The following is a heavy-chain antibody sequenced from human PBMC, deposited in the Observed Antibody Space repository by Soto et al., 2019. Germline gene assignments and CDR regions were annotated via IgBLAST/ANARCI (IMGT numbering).Heavy chain of an antibody. Sequence: QVQLVQSGAEVKKPGASVKVSCKASGYTFTSYDINWVRQATGQGLEWMGWMNPNSGNTGYAQKLQGRVTMTRNTSISTAYMELSSLRSEDTAVYYCARIVRYCSSTSCRDAFDIWGQGTMVTVSS. V-gene: IGHV1-8*01. D-gene: IGHD2-2*01. CDR2: MNPNSGNT. CDR1: GYTFTSYD. J-gene: IGHJ3*02. CDR3: ARIVRYCSSTSCRDAFDI.